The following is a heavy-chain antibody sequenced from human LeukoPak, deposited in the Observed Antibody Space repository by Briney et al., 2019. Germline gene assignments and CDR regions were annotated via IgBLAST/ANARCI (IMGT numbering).Heavy chain of an antibody. D-gene: IGHD5-24*01. CDR2: IYNDGTT. CDR1: GFTASSKF. J-gene: IGHJ4*02. Sequence: PGGSLRLSCAASGFTASSKFMNWVRQAPGKGLECISIIYNDGTTNYADSVKGRFTVSRDNSKNTVYLQMNSLRAEDTAVYYCARGWPVDYWGQGTLVTVSS. V-gene: IGHV3-53*01. CDR3: ARGWPVDY.